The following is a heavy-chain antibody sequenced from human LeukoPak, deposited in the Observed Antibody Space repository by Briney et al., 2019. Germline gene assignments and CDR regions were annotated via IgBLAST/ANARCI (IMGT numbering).Heavy chain of an antibody. V-gene: IGHV4-31*03. J-gene: IGHJ2*01. Sequence: PSETLSLTCTVSGGSISSGGYYWSWIRQHPGKGLEWIGYIYYSGSTYYNPSLKSRVTISVDTSKNQFSLKLSSVTAADTAVYYCARVRSDSSGYYYVRYWYFDLWGRGTLVTVSS. CDR2: IYYSGST. CDR3: ARVRSDSSGYYYVRYWYFDL. CDR1: GGSISSGGYY. D-gene: IGHD3-22*01.